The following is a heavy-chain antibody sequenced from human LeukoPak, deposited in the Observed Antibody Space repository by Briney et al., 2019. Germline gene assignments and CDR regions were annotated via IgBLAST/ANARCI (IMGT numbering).Heavy chain of an antibody. V-gene: IGHV3-23*01. J-gene: IGHJ4*02. Sequence: GGSLRLSCAASGFTFSSSFMAWVRQAPGKGLDWVSEISGSGDITYYPGPVKGRFTISGDNSKDTLYLEMNRLRVEDTAVYYCAKELHGGRTLEYWGQGTLVTVSS. CDR1: GFTFSSSF. D-gene: IGHD1-1*01. CDR3: AKELHGGRTLEY. CDR2: ISGSGDIT.